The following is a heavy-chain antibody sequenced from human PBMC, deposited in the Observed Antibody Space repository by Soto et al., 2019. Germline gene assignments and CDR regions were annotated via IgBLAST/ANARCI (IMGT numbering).Heavy chain of an antibody. CDR1: GDTFTGYY. J-gene: IGHJ4*02. CDR3: ARHYPIGNNWNYFDY. D-gene: IGHD1-1*01. Sequence: ASVKVSCKASGDTFTGYYMHWGRKAPGQGLEWMGRIDPPSGDTDYAQKLQGRVTMTRDTSIDTAYMELSRLKFDDTAVYYCARHYPIGNNWNYFDYWGQGTLVTVSS. CDR2: IDPPSGDT. V-gene: IGHV1-2*02.